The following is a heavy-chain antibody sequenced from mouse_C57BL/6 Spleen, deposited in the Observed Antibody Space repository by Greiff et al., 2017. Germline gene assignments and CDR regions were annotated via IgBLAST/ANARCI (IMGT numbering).Heavy chain of an antibody. V-gene: IGHV7-3*01. Sequence: EVQLVESGGGLVQPGGSLSLSCAASGFTFTDYYMSWVRQPPGKALEWLGFIRNKANGYTTEYSASVKGRFTISRDNSQSILYLQMNALRAEDSATYYCARSVPYAMDYWGQGTSVTVSS. CDR1: GFTFTDYY. D-gene: IGHD5-1*01. J-gene: IGHJ4*01. CDR3: ARSVPYAMDY. CDR2: IRNKANGYTT.